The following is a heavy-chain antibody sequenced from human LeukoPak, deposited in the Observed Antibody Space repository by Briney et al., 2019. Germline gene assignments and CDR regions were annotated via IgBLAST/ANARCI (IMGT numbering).Heavy chain of an antibody. J-gene: IGHJ4*02. Sequence: GASLKISCKGSGYSFTSYWIGWVRQMPGKGLEWMGIIYPGDSDTRYSPSFQGQVTISADKSISTAYLQWSSLKASDTAMYYCARRRYCSSTSCRGFFDYWGQGTLVTVSS. CDR2: IYPGDSDT. D-gene: IGHD2-2*01. CDR3: ARRRYCSSTSCRGFFDY. CDR1: GYSFTSYW. V-gene: IGHV5-51*01.